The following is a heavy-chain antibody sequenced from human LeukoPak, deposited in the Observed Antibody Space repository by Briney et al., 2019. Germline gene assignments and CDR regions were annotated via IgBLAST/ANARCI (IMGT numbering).Heavy chain of an antibody. J-gene: IGHJ4*02. D-gene: IGHD1-26*01. CDR3: ARGNGSYPNDY. CDR2: IIPILGMA. V-gene: IGHV1-69*02. CDR1: GGTFSSYT. Sequence: SVKVSCKASGGTFSSYTISWVRQAPGQGLEWMGRIIPILGMANYAQKFQGRVTITADKSTSTAYMELSSLRSEDTAVYYCARGNGSYPNDYWGQGTLVTVSS.